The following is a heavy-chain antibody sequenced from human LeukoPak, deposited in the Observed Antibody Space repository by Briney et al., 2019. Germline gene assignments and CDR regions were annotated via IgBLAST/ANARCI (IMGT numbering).Heavy chain of an antibody. D-gene: IGHD3-22*01. CDR1: GGSFSGYY. Sequence: SETLSLTCAVYGGSFSGYYWSWIRQPPGKGLEWIGEINHSGSTNCNPSLKSRVTISVDTSKNQFSLKLSSVTAADTAVYYCARGPPPYYYDSSGYYSLFDYWGQGTLVTVSS. V-gene: IGHV4-34*01. CDR3: ARGPPPYYYDSSGYYSLFDY. J-gene: IGHJ4*02. CDR2: INHSGST.